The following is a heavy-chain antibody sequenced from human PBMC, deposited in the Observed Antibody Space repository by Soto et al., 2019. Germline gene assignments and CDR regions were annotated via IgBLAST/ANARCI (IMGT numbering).Heavy chain of an antibody. CDR1: GYTFTSYG. Sequence: SVKVSCKASGYTFTSYGINWVRQAPGQGLEWMGWISGYTGNTNYAQKLQGRVTMTTDKSTSTAYMELRSLISDDTAMYYCAKGTGTTSEASLFDYWGQGALVTVSS. CDR3: AKGTGTTSEASLFDY. D-gene: IGHD1-1*01. V-gene: IGHV1-18*01. J-gene: IGHJ4*02. CDR2: ISGYTGNT.